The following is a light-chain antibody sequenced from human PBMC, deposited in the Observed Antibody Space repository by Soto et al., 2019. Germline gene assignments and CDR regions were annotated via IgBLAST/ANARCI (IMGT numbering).Light chain of an antibody. Sequence: QSALTQPRSVSGSPGQSVTISCTGTSSDVGGYNYVSWYQQHPGKAPKLMIYDVTKRPSGVPDRFSGSKSGYTASLTISGLQAEDEADYYCCSYAGNPYVFGTGTKPTVL. J-gene: IGLJ1*01. V-gene: IGLV2-11*01. CDR2: DVT. CDR1: SSDVGGYNY. CDR3: CSYAGNPYV.